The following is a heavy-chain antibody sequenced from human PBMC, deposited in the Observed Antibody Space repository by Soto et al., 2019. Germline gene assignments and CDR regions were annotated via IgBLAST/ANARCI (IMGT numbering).Heavy chain of an antibody. CDR3: SILEGA. CDR2: SRNKAKSYST. Sequence: EVQLVKSGGGLVQAGESLTLSCAVSGISFSDHYMEWVRQAPGKGLEWVARSRNKAKSYSTDFAASVKGRFTISRDESKNSLYLQMNSLKTEDTAVYYCSILEGAWGQGTLVTVSS. V-gene: IGHV3-72*01. CDR1: GISFSDHY. D-gene: IGHD2-21*01. J-gene: IGHJ4*02.